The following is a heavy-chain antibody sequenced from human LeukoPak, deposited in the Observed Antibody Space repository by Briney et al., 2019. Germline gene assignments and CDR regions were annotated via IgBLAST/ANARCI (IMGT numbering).Heavy chain of an antibody. CDR1: GGSIGSYY. J-gene: IGHJ4*02. V-gene: IGHV4-59*01. CDR3: ARERSGAAYFDY. D-gene: IGHD1-26*01. Sequence: SETLSLTCTVSGGSIGSYYWSWIRQPPGKGLEWIGYIYYSGSTNYNPSLKSRVTLSVDTSKSQFSPKLSSVTAADTAVYYCARERSGAAYFDYWGQGTLVTVSS. CDR2: IYYSGST.